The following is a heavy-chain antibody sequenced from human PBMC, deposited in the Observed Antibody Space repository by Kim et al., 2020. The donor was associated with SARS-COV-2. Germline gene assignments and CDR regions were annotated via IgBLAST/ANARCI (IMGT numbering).Heavy chain of an antibody. CDR2: IKQDGSEK. Sequence: GGSLRLSCAASGFTFSSYWMSWVRQAPGKGLEWVANIKQDGSEKYYVDSVKGRFTISRDNAQNSLYLQMNSLRAEDTAVYYCARSRFPIVGIAAAGTFFDYWGQGTLVTVSS. CDR3: ARSRFPIVGIAAAGTFFDY. CDR1: GFTFSSYW. D-gene: IGHD6-13*01. J-gene: IGHJ4*02. V-gene: IGHV3-7*01.